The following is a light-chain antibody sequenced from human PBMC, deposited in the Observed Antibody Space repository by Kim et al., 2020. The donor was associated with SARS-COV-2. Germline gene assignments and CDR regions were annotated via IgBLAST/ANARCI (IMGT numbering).Light chain of an antibody. CDR1: QFISTW. Sequence: AAVGDRVTITCRASQFISTWLAWYQQKPGKAPKLLVYQASTLESGVPSRFSGSGSGTDFSLTIDSLQPDDFATYYCQHYNSYPYTFGQGTKVDIK. CDR2: QAS. J-gene: IGKJ2*01. V-gene: IGKV1-5*01. CDR3: QHYNSYPYT.